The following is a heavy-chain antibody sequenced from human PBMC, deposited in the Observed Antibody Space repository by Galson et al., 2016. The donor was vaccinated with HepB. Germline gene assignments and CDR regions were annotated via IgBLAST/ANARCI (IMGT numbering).Heavy chain of an antibody. CDR1: GFTFSSYT. Sequence: SLRLSCAVSGFTFSSYTMTWVRQAPGEGLEWVSSISASGGRTYYAASVKGRFTISRDNSKNTLYLHMNSLRAEDTAEYYCARARRIVVVFDAFDIWGQGTTVTVSS. V-gene: IGHV3-23*01. CDR2: ISASGGRT. CDR3: ARARRIVVVFDAFDI. D-gene: IGHD2-15*01. J-gene: IGHJ3*02.